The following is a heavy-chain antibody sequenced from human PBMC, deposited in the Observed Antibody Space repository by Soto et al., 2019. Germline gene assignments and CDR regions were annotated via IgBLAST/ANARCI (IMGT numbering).Heavy chain of an antibody. Sequence: PGGSLRLSCAASGFTFSSYDMHWVRQATGRGLEWVSAIGTAGDTYYPGSVKGRFTISRENAKNSLYLQMNSLRAGDTAVYYCARASSPRDFWSGYYLDYYYMDVWGKGTTVTVSS. CDR1: GFTFSSYD. V-gene: IGHV3-13*01. CDR2: IGTAGDT. J-gene: IGHJ6*03. CDR3: ARASSPRDFWSGYYLDYYYMDV. D-gene: IGHD3-3*01.